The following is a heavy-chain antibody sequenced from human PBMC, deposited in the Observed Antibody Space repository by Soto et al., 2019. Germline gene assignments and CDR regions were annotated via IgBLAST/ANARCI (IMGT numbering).Heavy chain of an antibody. J-gene: IGHJ4*02. CDR1: GFSLTSRPMG. CDR2: IYWDDDK. D-gene: IGHD1-20*01. V-gene: IGHV2-5*02. Sequence: QITLKESGPTLVTPTQTLTLTCSFSGFSLTSRPMGVGWIRQPPGKALEWLAVIYWDDDKRYSPALRSRLTITKDTSKKQVVLTVTNMDPVDTATYYCAHRLGGYTWNDGYLDYWGQGILVTVSS. CDR3: AHRLGGYTWNDGYLDY.